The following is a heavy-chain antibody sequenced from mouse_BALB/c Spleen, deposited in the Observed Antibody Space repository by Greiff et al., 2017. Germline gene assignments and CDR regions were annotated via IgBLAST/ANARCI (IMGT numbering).Heavy chain of an antibody. Sequence: EVQGVESGGDLVKPGGSLKLSCAASGFTFSSYGMSWVRQTPDKRLEWVATISSGGSYTYYPDSVKGRFTISRDNAKNTLYLQMSSLKSEDTAMYYCARHESGNYYFDYWGQGTTLTVSS. CDR3: ARHESGNYYFDY. D-gene: IGHD2-1*01. CDR2: ISSGGSYT. J-gene: IGHJ2*01. CDR1: GFTFSSYG. V-gene: IGHV5-6*01.